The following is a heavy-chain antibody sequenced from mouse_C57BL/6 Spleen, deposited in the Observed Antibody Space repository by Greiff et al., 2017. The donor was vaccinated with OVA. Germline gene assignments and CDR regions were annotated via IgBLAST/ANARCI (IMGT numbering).Heavy chain of an antibody. D-gene: IGHD1-1*01. CDR3: ARWGYYGSSYEDY. Sequence: QVQLQQPGAELVKPGASVKLSCKASGYTFTSYWMHWVKQRPGQGLEWIGMIHPNSGSTNYNEKFKSKATLTVDKSSSTAYMQLSSLTSEDSAVYYCARWGYYGSSYEDYWGQGTTLTVSS. V-gene: IGHV1-64*01. CDR1: GYTFTSYW. CDR2: IHPNSGST. J-gene: IGHJ2*01.